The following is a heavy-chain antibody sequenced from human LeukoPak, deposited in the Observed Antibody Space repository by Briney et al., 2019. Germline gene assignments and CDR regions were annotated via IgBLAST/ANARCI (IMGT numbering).Heavy chain of an antibody. Sequence: GESLKISCKGSGYRFTSYWIGWVRQMPGKGLEWMGIIYPGDSDTRYSPSFQGQVTISADKSISTAYLQWSSLKASNTAMYYCARHLRITMIVVSGYFDYWGQGTLVTVSS. D-gene: IGHD3-22*01. CDR2: IYPGDSDT. CDR3: ARHLRITMIVVSGYFDY. J-gene: IGHJ4*02. V-gene: IGHV5-51*01. CDR1: GYRFTSYW.